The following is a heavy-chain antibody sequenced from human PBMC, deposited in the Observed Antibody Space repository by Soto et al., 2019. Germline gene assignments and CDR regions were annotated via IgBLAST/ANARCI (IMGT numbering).Heavy chain of an antibody. Sequence: SETLSLTCTVTGGSISSYYWSWIRQPPGKGLEWIGYIYYSGSTNYNPSLKSRVTISVDTSKNQLSLKLSSVTAADTAVYYCARHRRDGYCSRGSCYLAPDYDAFDIWGQGTMVTVSS. CDR1: GGSISSYY. CDR2: IYYSGST. CDR3: ARHRRDGYCSRGSCYLAPDYDAFDI. J-gene: IGHJ3*02. D-gene: IGHD2-15*01. V-gene: IGHV4-59*08.